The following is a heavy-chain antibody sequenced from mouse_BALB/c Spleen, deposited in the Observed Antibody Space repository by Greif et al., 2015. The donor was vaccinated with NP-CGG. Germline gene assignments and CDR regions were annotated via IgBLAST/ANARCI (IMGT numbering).Heavy chain of an antibody. J-gene: IGHJ3*01. D-gene: IGHD2-3*01. Sequence: QVQLKESGSVLVRPGASVKLSCKASGYTFTSSWMHWAKQRPGQGLEWIGEIHPNSGNTNYNEKFKGKATLTVDTSSSSAYVDLSSLSSEDSAVYYCARWGGSYAWLSYWGQGILVTVPA. CDR1: GYTFTSSW. CDR3: ARWGGSYAWLSY. V-gene: IGHV1S130*01. CDR2: IHPNSGNT.